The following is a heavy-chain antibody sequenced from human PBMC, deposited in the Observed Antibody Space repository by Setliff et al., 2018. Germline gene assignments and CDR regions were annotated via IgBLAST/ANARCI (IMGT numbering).Heavy chain of an antibody. D-gene: IGHD3-3*01. CDR3: ARHDDFWSGIPNWFDP. CDR2: INHSGST. Sequence: SETLSLTCGASGGSFSDYYWSWIRQTPGKGLEWIGEINHSGSTKCNPSLKSRVTLSGDTPKNQFSLKLSSVTAADTAIYYCARHDDFWSGIPNWFDPWGQGTLVTVSS. J-gene: IGHJ5*02. V-gene: IGHV4-34*01. CDR1: GGSFSDYY.